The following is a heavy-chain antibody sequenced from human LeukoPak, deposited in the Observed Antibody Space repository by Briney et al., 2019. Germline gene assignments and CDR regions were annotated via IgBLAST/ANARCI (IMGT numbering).Heavy chain of an antibody. V-gene: IGHV4-34*01. Sequence: PSETLSLTCAVYGGSFSGYYWSWIRQPPGKGLEWIGEINHSGSTNYNPSLKSRVTISVDTSKNQFSLKLSSVTAVDTAVYYCARSGAGSVEYYYDSSGDSAEYFQHWGQGTQVTVSS. CDR3: ARSGAGSVEYYYDSSGDSAEYFQH. J-gene: IGHJ1*01. D-gene: IGHD3-22*01. CDR2: INHSGST. CDR1: GGSFSGYY.